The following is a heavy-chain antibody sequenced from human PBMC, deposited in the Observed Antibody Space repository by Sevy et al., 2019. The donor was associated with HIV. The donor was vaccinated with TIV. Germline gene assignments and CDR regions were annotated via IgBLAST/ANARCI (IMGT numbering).Heavy chain of an antibody. V-gene: IGHV3-53*01. Sequence: GGSLRLSCAASGFSVSRNHINWVRQAPGKEQEWISVIDSDGTTQYADSVKGRFTISRDTSNNTVYLQVSSLRADDTAVYYCARRLSSAWYFDFWGQGTLVTVSS. D-gene: IGHD6-19*01. CDR3: ARRLSSAWYFDF. CDR2: IDSDGTT. CDR1: GFSVSRNH. J-gene: IGHJ4*02.